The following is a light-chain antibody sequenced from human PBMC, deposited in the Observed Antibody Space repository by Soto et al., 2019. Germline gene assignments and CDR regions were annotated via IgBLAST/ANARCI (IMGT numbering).Light chain of an antibody. CDR1: QSVSTY. J-gene: IGKJ4*01. CDR2: DAS. Sequence: EIVLKLSPATMRISPGERATLSCRVSQSVSTYLAWYQQKPGQAPRLLIYDASNRATGIPARFSGSGSGTDFTLTISSLEPEDFAVYYCQQRSIWVTFGGGTKVDIK. V-gene: IGKV3-11*01. CDR3: QQRSIWVT.